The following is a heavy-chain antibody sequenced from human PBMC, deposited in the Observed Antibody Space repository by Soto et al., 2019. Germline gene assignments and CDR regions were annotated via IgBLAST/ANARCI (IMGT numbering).Heavy chain of an antibody. J-gene: IGHJ4*02. CDR1: GFTVSSNY. D-gene: IGHD4-17*01. CDR2: IYTDGST. Sequence: GGSLRLSCAASGFTVSSNYMSWVRQAPGKGLEWVSIIYTDGSTYYADSVKGRFTLSRDDSKNTPYLQINSLRVEDTAVYYCASRIHSYGAYDFWGQGT. V-gene: IGHV3-66*01. CDR3: ASRIHSYGAYDF.